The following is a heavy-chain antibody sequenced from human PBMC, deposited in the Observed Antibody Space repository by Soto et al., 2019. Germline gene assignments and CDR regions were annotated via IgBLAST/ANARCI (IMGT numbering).Heavy chain of an antibody. CDR1: GYTLTELS. J-gene: IGHJ4*02. D-gene: IGHD3-9*01. CDR2: FDPEDGET. Sequence: ASVKVSCKVSGYTLTELSMHWVRQAPGKGLEWMGGFDPEDGETIYAQKFQGRVTMTEDTSTDTAYMELSSLRSEDTAVYYCATVRSPYYDIFTGYYAPMYYFDYWGQGTLVTVSS. CDR3: ATVRSPYYDIFTGYYAPMYYFDY. V-gene: IGHV1-24*01.